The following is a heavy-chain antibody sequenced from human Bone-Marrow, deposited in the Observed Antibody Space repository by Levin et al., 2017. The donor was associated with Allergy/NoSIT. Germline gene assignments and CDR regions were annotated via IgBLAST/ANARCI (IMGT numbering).Heavy chain of an antibody. CDR3: ARSPRWLQSAFES. CDR2: ISQSGTTT. Sequence: GGSLRLSCAAPGFSLSDYYMNWIRQAPGKGLEWVAYISQSGTTTYYADSVKGRFTISRDTAKNSLYLHMNSLRGEDTAVYYCARSPRWLQSAFESWGQGTLVTVSS. J-gene: IGHJ4*02. D-gene: IGHD5-24*01. V-gene: IGHV3-11*01. CDR1: GFSLSDYY.